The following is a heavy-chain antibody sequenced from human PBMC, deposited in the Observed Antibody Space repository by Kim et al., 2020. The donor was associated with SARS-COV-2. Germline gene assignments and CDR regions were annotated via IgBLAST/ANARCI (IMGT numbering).Heavy chain of an antibody. CDR1: GYTFTSYY. J-gene: IGHJ4*02. CDR2: INPSGGST. D-gene: IGHD3-10*01. V-gene: IGHV1-46*01. Sequence: ASVKVSCKASGYTFTSYYMHWVRQAPGQGLEWMGIINPSGGSTSYAQKFQGRVTMNRDTSTSTVYMELSSLRSEDTAVYYCARGSPPGSRRRGFDYWGQGTLVTVSS. CDR3: ARGSPPGSRRRGFDY.